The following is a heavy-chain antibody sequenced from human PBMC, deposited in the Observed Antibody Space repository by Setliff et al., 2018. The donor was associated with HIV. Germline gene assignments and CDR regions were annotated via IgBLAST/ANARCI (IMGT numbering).Heavy chain of an antibody. CDR3: ARGSDYIWGNYRFPFDY. Sequence: SETLSLTCDVSGFSISSRYYWGWIRQSPGKGLEWIGNIYHTGISYYNPSLNDRSTISADTSKIQFSLKLSSVTAADTALYYCARGSDYIWGNYRFPFDYWGQGTLVTVSS. CDR2: IYHTGIS. V-gene: IGHV4-38-2*01. CDR1: GFSISSRYY. J-gene: IGHJ4*02. D-gene: IGHD3-16*02.